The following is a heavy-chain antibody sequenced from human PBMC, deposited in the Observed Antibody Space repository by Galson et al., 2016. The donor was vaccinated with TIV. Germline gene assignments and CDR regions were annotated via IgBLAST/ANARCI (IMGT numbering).Heavy chain of an antibody. CDR3: ARGRSGRFTFFSVVTRSENFEF. CDR2: IFPDDSDT. D-gene: IGHD3-3*02. CDR1: GNSFRNSW. J-gene: IGHJ1*01. V-gene: IGHV5-51*01. Sequence: QSGAEVKKAGDSLRISCKHSGNSFRNSWIAWVRQMPGKGLEWIGMIFPDDSDTRYSPSFQGQVTISVDKSIKTAYLEWSTMKASDTAVYYCARGRSGRFTFFSVVTRSENFEFWGPGALVTVSS.